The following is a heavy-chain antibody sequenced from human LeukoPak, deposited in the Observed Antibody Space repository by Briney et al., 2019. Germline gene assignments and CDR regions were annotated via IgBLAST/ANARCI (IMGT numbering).Heavy chain of an antibody. D-gene: IGHD3-10*01. V-gene: IGHV3-74*01. Sequence: GGSLRLSCAASGFTFSSYWMHWVRQAPGKGLVWVSRINSDGSSTSYAASVKGRFTISRDNAKNTLYLQMNSLRAEDTAVYYCARAPYRRYYGSGSQKNYFDYWGQGTLVTVS. CDR1: GFTFSSYW. CDR3: ARAPYRRYYGSGSQKNYFDY. CDR2: INSDGSST. J-gene: IGHJ4*02.